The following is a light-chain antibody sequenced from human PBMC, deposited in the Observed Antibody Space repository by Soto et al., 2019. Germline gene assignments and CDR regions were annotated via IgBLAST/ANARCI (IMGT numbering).Light chain of an antibody. CDR3: SSYTSSSTPYVV. J-gene: IGLJ2*01. CDR2: EVS. V-gene: IGLV2-14*01. Sequence: ALTQPASVSGSPGQSITISCTGTSSDVGGYNYVSWYQQHPGKAPKLVIYEVSNRPSGVSNRFSGSKSGNTASLTISGLQAEDEADYYCSSYTSSSTPYVVFGGGTKVTVL. CDR1: SSDVGGYNY.